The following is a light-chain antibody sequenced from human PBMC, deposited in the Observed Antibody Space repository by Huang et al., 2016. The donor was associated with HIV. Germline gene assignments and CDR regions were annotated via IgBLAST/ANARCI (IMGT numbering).Light chain of an antibody. V-gene: IGKV3-15*01. CDR2: DAS. Sequence: EIVMTQSPATLSVSPGERATLSCRASQNITRLAWYQHQPGQAPRLLIYDASSRAPGVPARFSGGGSGTDFTLTVSSLQSDDFALYYCQQYDDWPPWTFGQGTQVDMK. CDR1: QNITR. J-gene: IGKJ1*01. CDR3: QQYDDWPPWT.